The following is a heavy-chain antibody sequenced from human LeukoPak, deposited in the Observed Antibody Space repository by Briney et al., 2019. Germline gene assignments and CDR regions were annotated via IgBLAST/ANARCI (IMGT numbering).Heavy chain of an antibody. CDR1: GLSFSNYW. D-gene: IGHD3-10*01. V-gene: IGHV3-7*01. CDR3: ARGPPGSGTGDFDY. J-gene: IGHJ4*02. CDR2: IKGDGSQK. Sequence: GGSLRLSCVVSGLSFSNYWMKWVRQAPGKGLEWVAKIKGDGSQKYYVDSVKGRFTISRDNAKSSLYLQMNSLRAEDTAVYYCARGPPGSGTGDFDYWGQGTLVTVSS.